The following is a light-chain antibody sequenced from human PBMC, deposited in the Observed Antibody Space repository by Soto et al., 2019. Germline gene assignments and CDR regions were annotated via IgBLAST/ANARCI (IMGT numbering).Light chain of an antibody. J-gene: IGKJ1*01. V-gene: IGKV3-15*01. Sequence: RASQSVDNNGAWYQQKPGQAPGLLIVGSFARATGIPARFSGSGSGSEFTLTISGLQSEDFAVYYCQQYGSSGTFGQGTKVDIK. CDR1: QSVDNN. CDR2: GSF. CDR3: QQYGSSGT.